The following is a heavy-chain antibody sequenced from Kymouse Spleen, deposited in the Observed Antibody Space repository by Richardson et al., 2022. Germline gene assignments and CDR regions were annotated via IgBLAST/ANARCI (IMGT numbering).Heavy chain of an antibody. J-gene: IGHJ4*02. CDR3: TTAYYGSGSYYRDFDY. CDR2: IKSKTDGGTT. CDR1: GFTFSNAW. Sequence: EVQLVESGGGLVKPGGSLRLSCAASGFTFSNAWMSWVRQAPGKGLEWVGRIKSKTDGGTTDYAAPVKGRFTISRDDSKNTLYLQMNSLKTEDTAVYYCTTAYYGSGSYYRDFDYWGQGTLVTVSS. D-gene: IGHD3-10*01. V-gene: IGHV3-15*01.